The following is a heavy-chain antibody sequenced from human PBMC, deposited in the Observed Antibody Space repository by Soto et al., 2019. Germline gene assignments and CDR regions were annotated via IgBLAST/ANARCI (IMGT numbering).Heavy chain of an antibody. CDR2: IIPIFGTA. J-gene: IGHJ6*02. D-gene: IGHD1-7*01. CDR3: ASPRGNWNYLYYYGMDV. CDR1: GGTFSSYA. V-gene: IGHV1-69*13. Sequence: SVKVSCKASGGTFSSYAISWVRQAPGQGLEWMGGIIPIFGTANYAQKFQGRVTITADESTSTAYMELSSLRSEDTAVYYCASPRGNWNYLYYYGMDVWGQGPRSPSP.